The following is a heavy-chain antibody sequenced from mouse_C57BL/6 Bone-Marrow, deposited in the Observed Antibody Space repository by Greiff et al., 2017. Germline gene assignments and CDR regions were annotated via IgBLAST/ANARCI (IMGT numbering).Heavy chain of an antibody. J-gene: IGHJ2*01. CDR3: AKRDYGSSYLDY. V-gene: IGHV1-18*01. CDR1: GYTFTDYN. Sequence: VQLQQSGPELVKPGASVKIPCKASGYTFTDYNMDWVKQSHGKSLEWIGDINPNNGGTIYNQKFKGKATLTVDKSSSTAYMELRSLTSADTAVYYCAKRDYGSSYLDYWGQGTTLTVSS. D-gene: IGHD1-1*01. CDR2: INPNNGGT.